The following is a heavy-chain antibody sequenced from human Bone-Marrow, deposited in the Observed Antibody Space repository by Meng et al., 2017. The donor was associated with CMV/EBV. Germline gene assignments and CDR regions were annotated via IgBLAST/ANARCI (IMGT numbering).Heavy chain of an antibody. CDR2: INHSGST. D-gene: IGHD3-10*01. Sequence: SETLSLTCAVYGGSFSGYYWSWIRQPPGKGLEWIGEINHSGSTNYNPSLKSRVTISVDTSKNQFSLKLSSVTAADTAVYYCARGRNYPYWGQGMLVTVSS. CDR3: ARGRNYPY. J-gene: IGHJ4*02. V-gene: IGHV4-34*01. CDR1: GGSFSGYY.